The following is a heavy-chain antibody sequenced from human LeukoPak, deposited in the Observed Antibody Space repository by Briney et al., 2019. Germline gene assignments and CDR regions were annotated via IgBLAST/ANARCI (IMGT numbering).Heavy chain of an antibody. CDR2: INPNSGGT. D-gene: IGHD3-22*01. J-gene: IGHJ4*02. CDR3: VRAAYYYDSSGYLDY. V-gene: IGHV1-2*02. CDR1: GYTFTGYY. Sequence: GASVKVSCKASGYTFTGYYMHWVRQAPGQGLEWMGWINPNSGGTNYAQKFQGRVTITADESTSTAYMELSSLRSEDTAVYYCVRAAYYYDSSGYLDYWGQGTLVTVSS.